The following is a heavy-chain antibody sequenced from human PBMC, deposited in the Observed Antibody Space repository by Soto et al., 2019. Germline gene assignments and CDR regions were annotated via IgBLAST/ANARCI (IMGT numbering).Heavy chain of an antibody. J-gene: IGHJ4*02. CDR2: IYWDDDK. V-gene: IGHV2-5*02. CDR3: AHRTFGYLDF. Sequence: SGPTLVNPTQTLTLTCTFSGFSLGTHGEAVGWIRQPPGRALEWLGIIYWDDDKRYSPSLLSRLTITKDTSKNQVVLIMTNMDPVDTATYYCAHRTFGYLDFWGQGALVTVSS. D-gene: IGHD3-22*01. CDR1: GFSLGTHGEA.